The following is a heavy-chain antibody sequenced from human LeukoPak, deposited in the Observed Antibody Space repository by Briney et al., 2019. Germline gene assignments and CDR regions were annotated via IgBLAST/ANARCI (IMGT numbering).Heavy chain of an antibody. CDR2: INHSGST. CDR1: GGSFSGYY. Sequence: PSETLSLTCTVYGGSFSGYYWSWIRQPPGKGLEWIGEINHSGSTNYNPSLKSRVTISVDTSKNQFSLKLSSVTAADTAVYYCASGLDYGDYWGQGTLVTVSS. CDR3: ASGLDYGDY. J-gene: IGHJ4*02. V-gene: IGHV4-34*01.